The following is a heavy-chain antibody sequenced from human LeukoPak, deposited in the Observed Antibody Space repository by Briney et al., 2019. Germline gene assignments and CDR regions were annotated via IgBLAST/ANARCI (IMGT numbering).Heavy chain of an antibody. V-gene: IGHV1-2*02. D-gene: IGHD1-1*01. CDR3: ARDVDTGSLFDY. Sequence: ASVKVSCKASGYTFTGYYMHWVRQAPGQGLEWMGWINPNSGGTNYAQKFQGRVTMARDTSISTAYMELSRLRSDDTAVYYCARDVDTGSLFDYWGRGTLVTVSS. CDR2: INPNSGGT. CDR1: GYTFTGYY. J-gene: IGHJ4*02.